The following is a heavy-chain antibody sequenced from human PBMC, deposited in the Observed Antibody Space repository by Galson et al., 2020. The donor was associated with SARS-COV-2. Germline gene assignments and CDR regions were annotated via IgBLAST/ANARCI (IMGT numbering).Heavy chain of an antibody. J-gene: IGHJ4*02. D-gene: IGHD1-26*01. CDR3: ARTSSGSLGYYFDY. Sequence: SGPPLVKPTQTLTLTCTFSGFSLSTSGMCVSWIRQPPGKALEWLARIDWDDDKFYSTSLKTRLTISKDTSKNQVVLTMTNMDPVDTATYYCARTSSGSLGYYFDYWGQGTLVTVSS. V-gene: IGHV2-70*17. CDR1: GFSLSTSGMC. CDR2: IDWDDDK.